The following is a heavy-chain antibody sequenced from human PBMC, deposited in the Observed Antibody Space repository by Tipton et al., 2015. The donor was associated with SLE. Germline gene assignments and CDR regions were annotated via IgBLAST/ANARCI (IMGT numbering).Heavy chain of an antibody. Sequence: TLSLTCTVSGGSISSSSYYWGWIRQPPGKGLEWIGSIYYSGSTNYNPSLKSRVTISVDTSKNQFSLKLSSVTAADTAVYYCARDWVGGGYNFDCWGQGTLVTVSS. CDR1: GGSISSSSYY. CDR2: IYYSGST. CDR3: ARDWVGGGYNFDC. D-gene: IGHD5-24*01. J-gene: IGHJ5*01. V-gene: IGHV4-39*07.